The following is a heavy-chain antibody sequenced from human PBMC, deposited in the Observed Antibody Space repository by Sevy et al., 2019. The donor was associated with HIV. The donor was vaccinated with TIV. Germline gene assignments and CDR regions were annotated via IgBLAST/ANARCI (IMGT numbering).Heavy chain of an antibody. Sequence: GGSLRLSCAASGFTFSSYAMHWVRQAPGKGLEWVAVISYDGSNKYYADSVKDRFTISRDNSKNTLYLQMNSLRAEDTAVYYCAREISGRIAAAVAHYYYGMDVWGQGTTVTVSS. CDR1: GFTFSSYA. J-gene: IGHJ6*02. V-gene: IGHV3-30-3*01. D-gene: IGHD6-13*01. CDR2: ISYDGSNK. CDR3: AREISGRIAAAVAHYYYGMDV.